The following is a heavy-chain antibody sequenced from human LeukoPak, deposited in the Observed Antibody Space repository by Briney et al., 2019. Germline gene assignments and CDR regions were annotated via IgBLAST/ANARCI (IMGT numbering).Heavy chain of an antibody. CDR2: IKQDGSEK. J-gene: IGHJ6*04. Sequence: PGGSLRLSCAASGSTFSSYWMSWVRQAPGKGLEWVANIKQDGSEKYYVDSVKGRFTISRDNAKNSLYLQMNSLRAEDTAVYYCARVPVDYYGSGSYPVYGMDVWGKGTTVTVSS. V-gene: IGHV3-7*03. D-gene: IGHD3-10*01. CDR1: GSTFSSYW. CDR3: ARVPVDYYGSGSYPVYGMDV.